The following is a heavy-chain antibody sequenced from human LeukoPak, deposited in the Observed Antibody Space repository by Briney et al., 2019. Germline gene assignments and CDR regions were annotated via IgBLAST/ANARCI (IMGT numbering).Heavy chain of an antibody. Sequence: PSETLFLTCTVSRGSVSSSTYYWSWVRQPPGKGLEWIASIYCTGSTYYNPSLKSRVTISLDMSKNEFFLTMTSVTAADTAVYFCTAEKNGSPHYWGQGTQVTVSS. V-gene: IGHV4-39*07. D-gene: IGHD2-8*01. CDR3: TAEKNGSPHY. CDR2: IYCTGST. CDR1: RGSVSSSTYY. J-gene: IGHJ4*02.